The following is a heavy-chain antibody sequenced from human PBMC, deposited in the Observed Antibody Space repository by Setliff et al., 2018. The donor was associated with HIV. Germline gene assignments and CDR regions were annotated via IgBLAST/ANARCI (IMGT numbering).Heavy chain of an antibody. J-gene: IGHJ3*01. CDR1: GFSISSDGFY. V-gene: IGHV4-31*03. CDR2: IFGRGIT. CDR3: ARVPNWGESPFAFDV. Sequence: TLSLTCTLPGFSISSDGFYWNWIRQRPGKGLEWIGYIFGRGITYYNPSLKSRLRLSIDTSANQFSVELSSVTAADTALYFCARVPNWGESPFAFDVWGLGTMVTVSS. D-gene: IGHD7-27*01.